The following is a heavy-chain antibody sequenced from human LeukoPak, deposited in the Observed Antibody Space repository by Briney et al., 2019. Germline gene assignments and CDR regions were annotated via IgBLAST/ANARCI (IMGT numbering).Heavy chain of an antibody. CDR1: GYTFTGYY. CDR3: ARGLMTTQTWDFDY. J-gene: IGHJ4*02. Sequence: GASVTVSCKGSGYTFTGYYMHWVRQAPGQGLEWMAWINPNGGATNYAQKFQGRVTVTRDTSISTAYMELSSLESDDTAVYYCARGLMTTQTWDFDYWGQGTLVSVSS. V-gene: IGHV1-2*02. D-gene: IGHD3-16*01. CDR2: INPNGGAT.